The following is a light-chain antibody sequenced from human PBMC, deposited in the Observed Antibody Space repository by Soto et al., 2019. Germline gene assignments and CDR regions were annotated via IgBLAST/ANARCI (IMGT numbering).Light chain of an antibody. Sequence: QSVLTQPPSASGTPGQRVTISCSGSSSNIGSNYVYWYQQLPGTAPKLLIYRNNQRPSGVPDRFSGSNSGTSASLAISGLRSEDEADYYCAAGDDSLSGVVFGGGTKLTVL. CDR2: RNN. CDR3: AAGDDSLSGVV. V-gene: IGLV1-47*01. CDR1: SSNIGSNY. J-gene: IGLJ2*01.